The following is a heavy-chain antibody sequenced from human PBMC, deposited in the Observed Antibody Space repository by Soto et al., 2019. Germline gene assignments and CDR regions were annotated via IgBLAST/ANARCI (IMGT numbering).Heavy chain of an antibody. J-gene: IGHJ4*02. CDR3: ASSYGSGSGVFDY. CDR2: INFFGRV. V-gene: IGHV4-59*12. D-gene: IGHD3-10*01. CDR1: GGSISSYY. Sequence: PSETLSLTCTVSGGSISSYYWTWIRQPPGKGLEWIGFINFFGRVTYNPSLESRGTISVDASENHFSLKLTSVTAADTGVYYCASSYGSGSGVFDYWGQGSSVTVSS.